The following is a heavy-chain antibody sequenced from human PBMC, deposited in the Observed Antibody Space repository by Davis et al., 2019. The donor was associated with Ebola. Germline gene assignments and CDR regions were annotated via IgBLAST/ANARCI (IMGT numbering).Heavy chain of an antibody. CDR2: ISGSGGST. CDR3: AKSGLSFGVVKYHYGMDV. Sequence: GGSLRLSCAASGFTVSSNYMSWVRQAPGKRLEWVSAISGSGGSTYYADSVKGRFTIPRDNSKNTLYLQMNSLRAEDTAVYYCAKSGLSFGVVKYHYGMDVWGKGTTVTVSS. V-gene: IGHV3-23*01. CDR1: GFTVSSNY. D-gene: IGHD3-3*01. J-gene: IGHJ6*04.